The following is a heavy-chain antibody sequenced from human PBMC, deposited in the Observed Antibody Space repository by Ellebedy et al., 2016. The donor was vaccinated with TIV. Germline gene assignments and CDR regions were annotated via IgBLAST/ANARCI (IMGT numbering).Heavy chain of an antibody. D-gene: IGHD5-18*01. CDR2: ISYDGSNK. CDR1: GFTFSSYG. CDR3: ARDRGGTAMVPWYYYGLDV. Sequence: GESLKISCAASGFTFSSYGMHWVRQAPGQGLQWVAVISYDGSNKHYADSVKGRFTISRDKSKNTLYPQMNSLRPEDTGVYYCARDRGGTAMVPWYYYGLDVWGQGTTVTVSS. J-gene: IGHJ6*02. V-gene: IGHV3-30*03.